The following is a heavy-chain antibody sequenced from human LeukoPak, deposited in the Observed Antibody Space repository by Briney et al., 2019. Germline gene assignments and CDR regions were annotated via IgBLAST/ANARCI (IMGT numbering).Heavy chain of an antibody. J-gene: IGHJ4*02. CDR3: AREANSYDSGTYAWFDF. D-gene: IGHD3-10*01. V-gene: IGHV4-34*01. Sequence: SETLSLTCTVHGGSFRAYFWSWIRQAPGKGLEWIGEVNHSGDTNYNPSLKNRVTISSDTSKDQLSLRLNSVTAADTAIYYCAREANSYDSGTYAWFDFWGQGTLVTVSS. CDR1: GGSFRAYF. CDR2: VNHSGDT.